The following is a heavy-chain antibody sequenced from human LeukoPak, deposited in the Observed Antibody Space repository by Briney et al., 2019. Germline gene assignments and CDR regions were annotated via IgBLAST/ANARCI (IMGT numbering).Heavy chain of an antibody. J-gene: IGHJ4*02. CDR1: GFTFSTYT. CDR2: ISSTSKYI. CDR3: AKGPYGSGSYLDY. V-gene: IGHV3-21*04. D-gene: IGHD3-10*01. Sequence: GGSLRLSCVASGFTFSTYTMSWVRQAPGKGLEWVSSISSTSKYIYYADSVKGRFTISRDNAKNSLYLQMNSLRAEDMALYYCAKGPYGSGSYLDYWGQGTLVTVSS.